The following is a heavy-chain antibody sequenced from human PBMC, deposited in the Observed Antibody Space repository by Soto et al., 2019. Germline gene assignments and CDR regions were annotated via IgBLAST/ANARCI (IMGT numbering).Heavy chain of an antibody. V-gene: IGHV5-51*01. CDR2: IYPGDSDT. CDR1: GYSFTSYC. J-gene: IGHJ3*02. Sequence: GESLKISCKGSGYSFTSYCIGWVRQMPWKGLEWMGIIYPGDSDTRYSPSFQGQVTISADKSISTAYLQWSSLKASDTAMYYCASTSIVGATRLDAFDMWGQGTMITV. D-gene: IGHD1-26*01. CDR3: ASTSIVGATRLDAFDM.